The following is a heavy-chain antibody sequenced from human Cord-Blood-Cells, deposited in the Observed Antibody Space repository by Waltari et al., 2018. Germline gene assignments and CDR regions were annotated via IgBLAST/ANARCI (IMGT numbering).Heavy chain of an antibody. CDR1: GGSISSHY. V-gene: IGHV4-59*11. J-gene: IGHJ4*02. CDR2: IYYSGST. CDR3: ARDVEGFDY. Sequence: QVQLQESGPGLVKPSETLSLTCTVSGGSISSHYWSWIRQPPGKGLEWIGYIYYSGSTNYNPSLKSRVTISVDTSKNQFSLKLSSVTAADTAVYHWARDVEGFDYWGQGTLVTVSS. D-gene: IGHD2-15*01.